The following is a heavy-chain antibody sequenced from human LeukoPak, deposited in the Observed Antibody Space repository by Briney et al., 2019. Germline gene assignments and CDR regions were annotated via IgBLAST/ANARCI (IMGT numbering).Heavy chain of an antibody. D-gene: IGHD6-13*01. J-gene: IGHJ5*02. V-gene: IGHV4-39*01. Sequence: PSETLSLTCTVSGGSISGSSYYWGWIRQPPGKGLEWIGSIYYSGSTYYNPSLKSRVTISVDTSKNQFYLKVRSVTAADTAVYYCARRAAAGHFDPWSQGTLVTVSS. CDR2: IYYSGST. CDR3: ARRAAAGHFDP. CDR1: GGSISGSSYY.